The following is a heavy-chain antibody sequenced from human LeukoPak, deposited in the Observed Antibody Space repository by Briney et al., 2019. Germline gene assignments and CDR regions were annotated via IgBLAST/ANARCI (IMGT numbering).Heavy chain of an antibody. V-gene: IGHV4-39*07. Sequence: SETLSLTCTVSGGSISSSSYYWGWIRQPPGKGLEWIGEINHSGSTNYNPSLKSRVTISVDTSKNQFSLKLSSVTAADTAVYYCTSNYYGSGLIWGQGTMVTVSS. D-gene: IGHD3-10*01. CDR3: TSNYYGSGLI. CDR1: GGSISSSSYY. CDR2: INHSGST. J-gene: IGHJ3*02.